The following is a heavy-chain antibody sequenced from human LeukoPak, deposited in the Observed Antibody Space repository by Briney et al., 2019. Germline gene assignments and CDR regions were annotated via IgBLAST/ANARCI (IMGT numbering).Heavy chain of an antibody. Sequence: TGGSLRLSCAASGFTFRSYAMQWVRQAPGKGLEWVSYITYNSGTIFYADSVKGRFTISRDNAKNSLYLQMNSLRAEDTAVYYCARDPLHSSGWCDAFDIWGQGTMVTVSS. V-gene: IGHV3-48*04. CDR2: ITYNSGTI. D-gene: IGHD6-19*01. CDR3: ARDPLHSSGWCDAFDI. J-gene: IGHJ3*02. CDR1: GFTFRSYA.